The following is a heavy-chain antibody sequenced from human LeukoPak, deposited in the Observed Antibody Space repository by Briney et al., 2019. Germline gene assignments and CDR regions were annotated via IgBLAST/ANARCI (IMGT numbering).Heavy chain of an antibody. V-gene: IGHV4-30-4*01. CDR2: FYYSVST. CDR3: VRKELGNFDY. Sequence: SETLSLTCTVSGGSISSGDCDWSWIRQPPGKGLEWIGYFYYSVSTYYNPSLKSRVTISVDTYKNQFSLKLSSVTAADTAVYYCVRKELGNFDYWGQGTLVTVSS. D-gene: IGHD7-27*01. J-gene: IGHJ4*02. CDR1: GGSISSGDCD.